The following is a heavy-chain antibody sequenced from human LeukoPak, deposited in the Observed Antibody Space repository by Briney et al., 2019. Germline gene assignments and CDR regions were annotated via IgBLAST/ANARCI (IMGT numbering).Heavy chain of an antibody. J-gene: IGHJ4*02. V-gene: IGHV3-23*01. CDR1: GFTFSSYA. CDR3: ATYRQVLLPFES. CDR2: ISGSGGST. D-gene: IGHD2-8*02. Sequence: GGSLRLSCAASGFTFSSYAMSWVRQAPGKGLEWVSGISGSGGSTHYADSVKGRFTISRDNSKNTVYLQMNSLRAEDTAVYYCATYRQVLLPFESWGQGTLVTVSS.